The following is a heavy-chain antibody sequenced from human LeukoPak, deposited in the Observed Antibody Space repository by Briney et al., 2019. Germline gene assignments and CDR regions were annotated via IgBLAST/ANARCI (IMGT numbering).Heavy chain of an antibody. Sequence: PGGSLRLSCAASGFTFSSYAMSWVRQAPGKGLEWVSAISGSGGSTYYADSVKGRFTISRDNSKNTLYLQMNSLRAEDTAVYYCAGSANEVVPAAMAEIGFDPWGQGTLVTVSS. CDR3: AGSANEVVPAAMAEIGFDP. J-gene: IGHJ5*02. V-gene: IGHV3-23*01. D-gene: IGHD2-2*01. CDR2: ISGSGGST. CDR1: GFTFSSYA.